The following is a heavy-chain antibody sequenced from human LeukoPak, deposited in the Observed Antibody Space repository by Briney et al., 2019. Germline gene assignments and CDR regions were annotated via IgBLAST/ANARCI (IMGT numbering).Heavy chain of an antibody. Sequence: GGSLRLSCGASGFTFSSNWMSWVRHVPGRGEEWVANIKPDGRAEYYAASVKGRFTVSRDNAKSSLYLQMNSLRVEDTAVYYCARANNSSWHNWGQGTLVTVSS. CDR1: GFTFSSNW. CDR3: ARANNSSWHN. J-gene: IGHJ4*02. D-gene: IGHD6-13*01. CDR2: IKPDGRAE. V-gene: IGHV3-7*01.